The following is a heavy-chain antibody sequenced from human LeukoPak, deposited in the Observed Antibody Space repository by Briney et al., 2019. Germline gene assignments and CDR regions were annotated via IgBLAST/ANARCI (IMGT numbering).Heavy chain of an antibody. V-gene: IGHV1-24*01. J-gene: IGHJ4*02. Sequence: ASVKVSCKVSGYTLTELSMHWVRQAPGKGLEWMGGFDPEDGETIYAQKFQGRVTVTEDTSTDTAYMELSSLRSEDTAVYYCATACRCDSSGWYVSYYFDYWGQGTLVTVSS. CDR2: FDPEDGET. D-gene: IGHD6-19*01. CDR3: ATACRCDSSGWYVSYYFDY. CDR1: GYTLTELS.